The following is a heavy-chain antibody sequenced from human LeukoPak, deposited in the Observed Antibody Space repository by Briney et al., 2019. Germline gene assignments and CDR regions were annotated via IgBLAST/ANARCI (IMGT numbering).Heavy chain of an antibody. D-gene: IGHD4-17*01. CDR3: ARVDGDYVESYYYGMDV. J-gene: IGHJ6*02. CDR2: ISAYNGNT. Sequence: ASVTVSCKASGYTFTSYGISWVRQAPGQGLEWMGWISAYNGNTNYAQKLQGRVTMTTDTSTSTAYMELRSLRSDDTAVYYCARVDGDYVESYYYGMDVWGQGTTVTVSS. V-gene: IGHV1-18*01. CDR1: GYTFTSYG.